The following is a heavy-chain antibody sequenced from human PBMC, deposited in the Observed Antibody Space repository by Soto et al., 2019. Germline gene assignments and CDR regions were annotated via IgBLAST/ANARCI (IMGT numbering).Heavy chain of an antibody. CDR1: AFSLSPHY. D-gene: IGHD6-19*01. Sequence: PGESLRLSCPVSAFSLSPHYMNWVRQPPGKGLEWVSVIYSGTTKNYGDTVKGRFTISRDNSKNTLYLQMDSLRAEDTAVYYCARSSGWNRFDYWGLGTLVTVSS. V-gene: IGHV3-66*01. CDR2: IYSGTTK. CDR3: ARSSGWNRFDY. J-gene: IGHJ4*02.